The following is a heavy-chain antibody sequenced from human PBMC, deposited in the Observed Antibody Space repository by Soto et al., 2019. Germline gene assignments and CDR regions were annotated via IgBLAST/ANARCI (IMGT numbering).Heavy chain of an antibody. Sequence: QITLKESGPTLVKPTQNLTLTCTFSGFSLTTSGRGVGWIRQPPGKALEWLALFFWGDDKRYSPSLKTRLTISKDTSKNQVVLTMTNMGPEDTATYDCAPRLAMMDAFDVWGQGTVVTVSS. V-gene: IGHV2-5*02. CDR3: APRLAMMDAFDV. CDR1: GFSLTTSGRG. D-gene: IGHD3-16*01. CDR2: FFWGDDK. J-gene: IGHJ3*01.